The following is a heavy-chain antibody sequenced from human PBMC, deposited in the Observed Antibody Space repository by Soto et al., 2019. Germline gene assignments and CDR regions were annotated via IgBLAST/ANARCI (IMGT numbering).Heavy chain of an antibody. CDR3: ARDTPGFDP. Sequence: SLRLSCEASGFKFSSYGMHWVRQAPGKGLEWVAVIWYDGSNKYYADSVKGRFTISRDNSKNTLYLQMNSLRAEDTAVYYCARDTPGFDPWGQGTLVTVSS. CDR2: IWYDGSNK. V-gene: IGHV3-33*01. J-gene: IGHJ5*02. CDR1: GFKFSSYG.